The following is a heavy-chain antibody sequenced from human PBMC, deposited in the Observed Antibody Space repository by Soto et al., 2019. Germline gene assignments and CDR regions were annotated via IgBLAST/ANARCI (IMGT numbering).Heavy chain of an antibody. CDR3: ARDPEMNY. CDR2: ISGGSTTI. Sequence: TGGSLSLSCAASGFSFSTYTMNWVRQAPGKGLEWVSYISGGSTTIYYADSVKGRFTISRDNAKNSLYLQMNSLRDEDTAVYYCARDPEMNYWGQGTLVTVSS. V-gene: IGHV3-48*02. J-gene: IGHJ4*02. CDR1: GFSFSTYT.